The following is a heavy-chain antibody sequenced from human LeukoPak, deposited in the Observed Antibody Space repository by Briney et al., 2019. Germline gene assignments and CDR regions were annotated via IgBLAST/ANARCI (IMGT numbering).Heavy chain of an antibody. CDR2: ISSSSSYI. CDR1: GFTFSSYS. D-gene: IGHD3-3*01. CDR3: ARGPIYDFWSGYYNYFGY. J-gene: IGHJ4*02. Sequence: PGGSLRLSCAASGFTFSSYSMNWVRQAPGKGLEWVSSISSSSSYIYYADSVKGRFTISRDNAKNSLYLQMNSLRAEDTAVYYCARGPIYDFWSGYYNYFGYWGRGTLVTVSS. V-gene: IGHV3-21*01.